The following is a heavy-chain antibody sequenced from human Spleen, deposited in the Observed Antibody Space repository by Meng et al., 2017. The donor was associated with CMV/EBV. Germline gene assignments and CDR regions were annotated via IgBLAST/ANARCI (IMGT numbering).Heavy chain of an antibody. CDR2: IDQYGDTM. CDR3: AREVQISGDIYLDS. CDR1: GFTFHNYW. J-gene: IGHJ4*02. V-gene: IGHV3-74*01. Sequence: GGSLRLSCAASGFTFHNYWMHWVRQAPGKGLVWVSRIDQYGDTMNYADSVKGRFTISRDNAKNTLYLQMSSLRAEDTAVYYCAREVQISGDIYLDSWGQGTLVTVSS. D-gene: IGHD3-10*01.